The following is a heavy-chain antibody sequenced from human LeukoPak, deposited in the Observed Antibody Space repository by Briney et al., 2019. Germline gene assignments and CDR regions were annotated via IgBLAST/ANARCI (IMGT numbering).Heavy chain of an antibody. J-gene: IGHJ6*02. V-gene: IGHV3-53*01. CDR1: GFTVSSSY. CDR2: IYSGGTT. D-gene: IGHD3-3*01. CDR3: AKQSNDFWDGYSAPPGYGMDV. Sequence: GGSLRLSCAASGFTVSSSYISWVRQAPGKGLEWVSAIYSGGTTYYADSVKGRFTISRDNSKNMLYLLMNSLRAEDTAIYYCAKQSNDFWDGYSAPPGYGMDVWGQGTTVTVSS.